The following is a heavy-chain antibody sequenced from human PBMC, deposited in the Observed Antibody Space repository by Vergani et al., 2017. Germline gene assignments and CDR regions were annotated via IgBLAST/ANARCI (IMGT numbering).Heavy chain of an antibody. CDR2: INPSGGST. D-gene: IGHD2-2*01. V-gene: IGHV1-46*01. J-gene: IGHJ3*02. CDR1: QYPFTNYY. CDR3: SVIPDLDAFDI. Sequence: QVQLVQSGAEVKKLGASVKVSCKPSQYPFTNYYIHWVRQAPGQGLEWLGIINPSGGSTRYAQKFQDRFTMTGDRSTSTVDMELSSLRSEGSAVYYCSVIPDLDAFDIWGQGTMVTVSS.